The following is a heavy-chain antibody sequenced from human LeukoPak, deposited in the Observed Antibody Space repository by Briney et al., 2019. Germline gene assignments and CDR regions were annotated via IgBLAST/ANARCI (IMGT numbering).Heavy chain of an antibody. CDR2: IYPGDSDT. J-gene: IGHJ4*02. CDR3: ASNYCSGGSCYSFFDY. CDR1: GYSFPIYW. V-gene: IGHV5-51*01. Sequence: GESLKISCKGSGYSFPIYWLGWVRQMPGKGLEWMGIIYPGDSDTRYSPSFQGQVTISADKSISTAYLQWSSLKASDTAMYYCASNYCSGGSCYSFFDYWGQGTLVTVSS. D-gene: IGHD2-15*01.